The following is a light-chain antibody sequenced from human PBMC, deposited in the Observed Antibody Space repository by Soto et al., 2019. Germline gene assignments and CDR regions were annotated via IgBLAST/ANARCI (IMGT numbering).Light chain of an antibody. Sequence: DLVMTQSPLSLPVTPGEPASISCRSSQSLLHSNGYNYLDWYLQKPGQSPQLLIYLGSNRASGVHDRFSGSGSGTDFTLKISRVEAEDVGVYYCMQALQTPITFGQGTRLEIK. CDR2: LGS. J-gene: IGKJ5*01. CDR1: QSLLHSNGYNY. V-gene: IGKV2-28*01. CDR3: MQALQTPIT.